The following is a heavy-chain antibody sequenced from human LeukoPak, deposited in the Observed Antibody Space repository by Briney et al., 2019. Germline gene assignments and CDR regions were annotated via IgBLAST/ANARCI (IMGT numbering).Heavy chain of an antibody. Sequence: SQTLSLTCAISGDSVSSHSAAWHWIRQSPSRGLEWLGRTYYRSKWYNDYAVSVKSRITITPDTSKNHVFLQLNSVTPEDTSVYYCVRQYSSGWSYYYGMDVWGQGTTVTVSS. CDR2: TYYRSKWYN. D-gene: IGHD6-19*01. J-gene: IGHJ6*02. CDR1: GDSVSSHSAA. V-gene: IGHV6-1*01. CDR3: VRQYSSGWSYYYGMDV.